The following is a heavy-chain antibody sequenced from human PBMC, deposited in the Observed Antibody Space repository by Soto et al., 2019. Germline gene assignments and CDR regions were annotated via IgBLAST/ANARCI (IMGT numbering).Heavy chain of an antibody. CDR1: GFSLSTSGVG. CDR2: IYWDDDK. J-gene: IGHJ6*02. D-gene: IGHD5-18*01. V-gene: IGHV2-5*02. CDR3: AHSGGYSYGSYYYYYGMDV. Sequence: GSGPTLVNPTQTLTLTCTFSGFSLSTSGVGVGWIRQPPGKALEWLALIYWDDDKRYSPSLKSRLTITKDTSKNQVVLTMTNMDPVDTATYYCAHSGGYSYGSYYYYYGMDVWGQGTTVTVSS.